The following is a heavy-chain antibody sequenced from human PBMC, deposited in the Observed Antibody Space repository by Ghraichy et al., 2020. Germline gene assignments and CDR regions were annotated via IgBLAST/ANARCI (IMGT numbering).Heavy chain of an antibody. V-gene: IGHV3-23*01. Sequence: GGSLRLSCAASGFTFSSYAMSWVRQAPGKGLEWVSSISGSGGSTYYADSVRGRFTISRDNSKNTLYLQMNSLRAEDTAVYYCAKEAFLTKLVPVTPNFDYWGQGTLVTVSS. D-gene: IGHD2/OR15-2a*01. J-gene: IGHJ4*02. CDR3: AKEAFLTKLVPVTPNFDY. CDR1: GFTFSSYA. CDR2: ISGSGGST.